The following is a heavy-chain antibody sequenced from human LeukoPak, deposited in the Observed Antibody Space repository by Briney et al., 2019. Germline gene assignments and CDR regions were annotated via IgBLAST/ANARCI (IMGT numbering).Heavy chain of an antibody. D-gene: IGHD3-10*01. CDR1: GGSISSSSYY. CDR2: IYYSGST. Sequence: SETLSLTCTVSGGSISSSSYYWGWIRQPPGKGLEWIGSIYYSGSTYYNPSLKSRVTISVDTSKNQFSLKLSSVTAADTAVYYCARLTMVAFDYWGQGTLVTVSS. CDR3: ARLTMVAFDY. J-gene: IGHJ4*02. V-gene: IGHV4-39*01.